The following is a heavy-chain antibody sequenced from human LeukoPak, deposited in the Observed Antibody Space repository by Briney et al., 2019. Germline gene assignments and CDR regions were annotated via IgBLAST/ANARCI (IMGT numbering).Heavy chain of an antibody. J-gene: IGHJ6*02. CDR1: GFTFSSYW. CDR3: ANTMVRGSYNMDV. D-gene: IGHD3-10*01. CDR2: IASDGST. Sequence: GGSLRLSCAASGFTFSSYWMHWVRQAPGKGLVWVSRIASDGSTVYADSVKGRFTISRDNAKNTLYLQLSSLRAEDTAVYYCANTMVRGSYNMDVWGQGTTVTVSS. V-gene: IGHV3-74*01.